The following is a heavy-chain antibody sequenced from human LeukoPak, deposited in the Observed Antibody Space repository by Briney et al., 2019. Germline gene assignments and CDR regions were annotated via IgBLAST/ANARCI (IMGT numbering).Heavy chain of an antibody. Sequence: SVKVSCKASGGTFSSYAISWVRQAPGQGLEWMGGIIPIFGTANYAQKFQGRVTITADKSTSTAYMELSSLRSEDTAVYYCARVREYYYDSSGYFEPEWGQGTLVTASS. J-gene: IGHJ4*02. D-gene: IGHD3-22*01. V-gene: IGHV1-69*06. CDR1: GGTFSSYA. CDR2: IIPIFGTA. CDR3: ARVREYYYDSSGYFEPE.